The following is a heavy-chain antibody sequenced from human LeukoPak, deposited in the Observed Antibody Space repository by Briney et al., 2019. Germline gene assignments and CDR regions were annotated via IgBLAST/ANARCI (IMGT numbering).Heavy chain of an antibody. V-gene: IGHV3-33*01. D-gene: IGHD3-3*01. Sequence: PGRSLRLSCAASGFTFSSYGVHWVRQAPGKGLEWVAVIWYDGSNKYYADSVKGRFTISRDNSKNTLYLQMNSLRAEDTAVYYCARETQSFGAFDIWGQGTMVTVSS. CDR1: GFTFSSYG. J-gene: IGHJ3*02. CDR3: ARETQSFGAFDI. CDR2: IWYDGSNK.